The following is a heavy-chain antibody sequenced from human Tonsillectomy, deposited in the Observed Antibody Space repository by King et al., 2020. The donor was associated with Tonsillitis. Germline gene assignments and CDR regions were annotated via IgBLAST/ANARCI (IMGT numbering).Heavy chain of an antibody. J-gene: IGHJ6*02. CDR3: ARGGYYYDSSGSDTLYYYYYGMDV. D-gene: IGHD3-22*01. CDR1: GRTFSSYA. V-gene: IGHV1-69*01. CDR2: IIPIFGTA. Sequence: HEQLVQSGAEVKKPGSSVKVSCKASGRTFSSYAISWVRQAPGQGLEWMGGIIPIFGTANYAQKFQGRVTITADESTSTAYMELSSLRSEDTAVYYCARGGYYYDSSGSDTLYYYYYGMDVWGQGTTVTVSS.